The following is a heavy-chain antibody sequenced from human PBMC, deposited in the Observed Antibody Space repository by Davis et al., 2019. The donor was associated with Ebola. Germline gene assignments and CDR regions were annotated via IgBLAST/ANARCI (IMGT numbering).Heavy chain of an antibody. J-gene: IGHJ4*02. CDR1: GGSISSGSYY. Sequence: PSETLSLTCTVSGGSISSGSYYWSWIRQPAGKGLEWIGHIYTSGSTNYNPSLKSRVTISVDTSKNQFSLKLSSVTAADTAVYYCARYCGYSYGYGGFDYWGQGTLVTVSS. V-gene: IGHV4-61*09. D-gene: IGHD5-18*01. CDR2: IYTSGST. CDR3: ARYCGYSYGYGGFDY.